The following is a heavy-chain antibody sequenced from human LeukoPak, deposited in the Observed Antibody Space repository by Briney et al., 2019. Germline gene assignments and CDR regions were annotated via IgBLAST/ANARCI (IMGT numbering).Heavy chain of an antibody. D-gene: IGHD5-18*01. CDR2: MWYDGSNK. V-gene: IGHV3-33*08. CDR1: GFPFSSYA. Sequence: GGSLRLSCSASGFPFSSYAMHWVRQAPGKGLGWMAVMWYDGSNKYYADSVKGRFTISRDNSKNTLYLQMNSLRAEDTAVYYCARDRGPGYSYGVLDYWGQGTLVTVSS. CDR3: ARDRGPGYSYGVLDY. J-gene: IGHJ4*02.